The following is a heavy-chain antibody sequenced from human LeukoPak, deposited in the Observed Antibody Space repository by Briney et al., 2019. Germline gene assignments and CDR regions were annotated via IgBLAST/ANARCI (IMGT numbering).Heavy chain of an antibody. Sequence: ASVKVSCKASGYTFTNNYLHWVRQAPGQGLEWMGMIYPRDGSTSYAQNFQGRVTVTRDTSTTTVHMELRGLRSEDTAVYYCARDQEGFDYWGQGTVVTISS. CDR1: GYTFTNNY. CDR2: IYPRDGST. V-gene: IGHV1-46*01. J-gene: IGHJ4*02. CDR3: ARDQEGFDY.